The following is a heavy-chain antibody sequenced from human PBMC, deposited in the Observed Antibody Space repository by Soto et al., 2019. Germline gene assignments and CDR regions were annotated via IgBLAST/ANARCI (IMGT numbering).Heavy chain of an antibody. J-gene: IGHJ4*02. CDR1: GYTFTGYY. CDR3: ARSTGLYYYDSSAYFDY. D-gene: IGHD3-22*01. Sequence: ASVKVSCKASGYTFTGYYMHWVRQAPGQGLEWMGWINSNSGGTNYAQKFQGRVTMTRDTSISTAYMELSRLRSDDTAVYYCARSTGLYYYDSSAYFDYWGQGTLVTVSS. CDR2: INSNSGGT. V-gene: IGHV1-2*02.